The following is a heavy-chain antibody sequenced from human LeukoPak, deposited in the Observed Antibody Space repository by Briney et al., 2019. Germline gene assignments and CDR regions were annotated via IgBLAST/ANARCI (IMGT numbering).Heavy chain of an antibody. CDR1: GFTFSSYS. CDR3: ARDNYGSGSYYTYFDY. V-gene: IGHV3-7*01. Sequence: PGGSLRLSCAASGFTFSSYSMTWVRQAPGKGLEWVANIMQDGSEKNYVDSVKGRFTISRDNAKNSLYLQMNSLRAEDTAVFYCARDNYGSGSYYTYFDYWGQGTLVTVSS. D-gene: IGHD3-10*01. J-gene: IGHJ4*02. CDR2: IMQDGSEK.